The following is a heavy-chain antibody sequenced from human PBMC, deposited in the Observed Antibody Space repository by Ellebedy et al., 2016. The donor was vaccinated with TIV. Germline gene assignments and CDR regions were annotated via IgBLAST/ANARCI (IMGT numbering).Heavy chain of an antibody. Sequence: GESLKISXQAFGYMFASYWIGWVRQMPGKGLECMGSLYPGDSDPRYGPSFQGQVIISADKYINTAYLQWSSLKPSDTAMYYCVTTVETVDYWGQGTLVTVSS. J-gene: IGHJ4*02. CDR3: VTTVETVDY. CDR1: GYMFASYW. V-gene: IGHV5-51*01. CDR2: LYPGDSDP. D-gene: IGHD4-23*01.